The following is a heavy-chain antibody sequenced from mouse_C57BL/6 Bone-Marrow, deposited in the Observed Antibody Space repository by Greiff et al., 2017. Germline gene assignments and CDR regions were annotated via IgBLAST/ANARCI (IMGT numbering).Heavy chain of an antibody. CDR2: ISNGGGST. V-gene: IGHV5-12*01. CDR3: ARRERVYYYGLDY. CDR1: GFPFSDYY. D-gene: IGHD1-1*01. J-gene: IGHJ2*01. Sequence: VKLVESGGGLVQPGGSLKLSCAASGFPFSDYYMYWVRQTPEKRLEWVAYISNGGGSTYYPDTVKGRFTIARDNAKNTLYLQMSRLKSEDTAMYYCARRERVYYYGLDYWGQGTTLTVSS.